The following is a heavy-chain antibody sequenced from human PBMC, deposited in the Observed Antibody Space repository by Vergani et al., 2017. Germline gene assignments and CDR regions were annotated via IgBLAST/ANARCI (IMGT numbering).Heavy chain of an antibody. CDR2: IRYDGSNK. V-gene: IGHV3-30*02. CDR3: AKGRDGYSNFDC. J-gene: IGHJ4*02. CDR1: GFTVSSYG. D-gene: IGHD5-24*01. Sequence: VQLVESGGGLVQPGGSLRLSCAASGFTVSSYGMHWVRQAPGKGLEWVAFIRYDGSNKYYADSVKGRFTISRDNSKNTLYLQMNSLRAEDTAVFYCAKGRDGYSNFDCWGQGTLVTVSS.